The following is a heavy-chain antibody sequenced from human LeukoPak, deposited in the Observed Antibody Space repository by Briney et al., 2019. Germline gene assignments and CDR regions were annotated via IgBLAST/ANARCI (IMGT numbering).Heavy chain of an antibody. CDR2: IIPIFGSA. J-gene: IGHJ5*02. D-gene: IGHD3-10*01. CDR3: VCSWGVSGEYWFDP. Sequence: ASVKVSCKASGGTFSRYAISWVRQAPGHGLEWRGGIIPIFGSANYAHKFQLRGTITTAESTSQAHLELCSLRSEDPAQCYCVCSWGVSGEYWFDPWGQGTLVTVSS. V-gene: IGHV1-69*05. CDR1: GGTFSRYA.